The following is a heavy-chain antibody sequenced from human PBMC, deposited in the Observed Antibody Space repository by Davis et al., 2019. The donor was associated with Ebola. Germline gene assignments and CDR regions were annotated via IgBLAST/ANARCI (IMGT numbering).Heavy chain of an antibody. D-gene: IGHD3-16*02. Sequence: PGGSLRLSCAAFGFTFSNYWMSWVRQAPGKGLEWVANIKHDGSEKYDVDSVRGRFTISRDNTRNSLFLQMNSLRVDDTAVYYCARDNRGRPLGYWGKGTLVIVSS. CDR3: ARDNRGRPLGY. J-gene: IGHJ1*01. CDR1: GFTFSNYW. CDR2: IKHDGSEK. V-gene: IGHV3-7*03.